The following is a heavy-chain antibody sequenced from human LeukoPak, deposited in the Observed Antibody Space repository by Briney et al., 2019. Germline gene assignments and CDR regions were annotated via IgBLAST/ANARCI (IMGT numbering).Heavy chain of an antibody. CDR1: GYTFTDYY. V-gene: IGHV1-69-2*01. J-gene: IGHJ4*02. Sequence: ASVKVSCKVSGYTFTDYYMHWVQQAPGKGLEWMGLVDPEDGETIYAEKFQGRVTITADTSTDTAYMELSRLRSDDTAVYYCARDQGGNAIDYWGQGTLVTVSS. D-gene: IGHD1-1*01. CDR2: VDPEDGET. CDR3: ARDQGGNAIDY.